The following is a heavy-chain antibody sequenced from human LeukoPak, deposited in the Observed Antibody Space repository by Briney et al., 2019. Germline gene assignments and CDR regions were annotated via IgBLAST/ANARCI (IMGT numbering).Heavy chain of an antibody. Sequence: GRSLRLSCAASGFTFSTYAMHWVRQAPGKGLEWVAVISYDGSNKYYADSVKGRFTISRDNSKNTLYLQMNSLRAEDTAVYYCARGNSPHTAPFAFDIWGQGTLVTVSS. V-gene: IGHV3-30-3*01. CDR1: GFTFSTYA. CDR2: ISYDGSNK. D-gene: IGHD2-21*01. J-gene: IGHJ3*02. CDR3: ARGNSPHTAPFAFDI.